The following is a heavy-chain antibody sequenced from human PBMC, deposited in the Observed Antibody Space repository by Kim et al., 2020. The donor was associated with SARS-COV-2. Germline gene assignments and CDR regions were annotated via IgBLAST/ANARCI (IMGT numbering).Heavy chain of an antibody. CDR1: GFTFNTCA. CDR2: IGGGGGTR. J-gene: IGHJ4*02. V-gene: IGHV3-23*01. Sequence: GGSLRLSCAASGFTFNTCAMAWVRQTPGKGLEWVASIGGGGGTRSYADSAKGRFTISRDNSKDLLYLQLSSLRVEDTAVYHCAKDIWVYDRPFESWGQGT. D-gene: IGHD5-12*01. CDR3: AKDIWVYDRPFES.